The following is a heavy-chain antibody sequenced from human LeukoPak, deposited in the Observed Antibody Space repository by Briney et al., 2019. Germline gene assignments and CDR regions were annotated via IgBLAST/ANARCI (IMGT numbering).Heavy chain of an antibody. V-gene: IGHV3-21*01. CDR3: ARASSGYEDGFDY. CDR1: GFTFSSYS. J-gene: IGHJ4*02. Sequence: GGSLRLSCAACGFTFSSYSMNWVRQAPGKGLEWVSSISSSSSYIYYADSVKGRFTISRDNAKNSLYLHMNSLRAEDTAVYYCARASSGYEDGFDYWGQGTLVTVSS. CDR2: ISSSSSYI. D-gene: IGHD5-12*01.